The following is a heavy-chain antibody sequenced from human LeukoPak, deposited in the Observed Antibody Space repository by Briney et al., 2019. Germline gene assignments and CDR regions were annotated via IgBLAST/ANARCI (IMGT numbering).Heavy chain of an antibody. CDR2: INPSGGST. CDR3: ARVSRDGYYLFDY. Sequence: GASVKVSCKASGYIIATYYIAWVRQAPGQGLEWMGRINPSGGSTNYARQFQDRVTMTSDTPTTTVYMELSSLRSEDTAVYSCARVSRDGYYLFDYWGQGTLVTVSS. D-gene: IGHD5-24*01. V-gene: IGHV1-46*01. J-gene: IGHJ4*02. CDR1: GYIIATYY.